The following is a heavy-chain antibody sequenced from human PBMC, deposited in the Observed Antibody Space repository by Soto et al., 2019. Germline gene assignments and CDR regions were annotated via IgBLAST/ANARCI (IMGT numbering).Heavy chain of an antibody. CDR2: IIPIFGTA. CDR3: ARAYEGDYFDY. J-gene: IGHJ4*02. Sequence: SVKVSCKASGGTFISYAISWVRQAPGQGLEWMGGIIPIFGTANYADSVKGRFTISRDNSKNTLYLQMNSLRAEDTAVYYCARAYEGDYFDYWGQGTLVTAPQ. D-gene: IGHD3-16*01. CDR1: GGTFISYA. V-gene: IGHV1-69*05.